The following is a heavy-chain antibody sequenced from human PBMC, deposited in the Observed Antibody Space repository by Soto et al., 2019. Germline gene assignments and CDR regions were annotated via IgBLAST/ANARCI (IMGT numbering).Heavy chain of an antibody. D-gene: IGHD2-15*01. CDR1: GYTFTSYY. V-gene: IGHV1-46*03. J-gene: IGHJ4*02. CDR2: INPSGGST. Sequence: QVQLVQSGAEVKKPGASVKVSCKASGYTFTSYYMHWVRQAPGQGLEWMGIINPSGGSTSYAQKFQGRATMTRDTSTSTVYMELSSLRSEDTAVYYCARGPRGCSGGSCYSDYWGQGTLVTVSS. CDR3: ARGPRGCSGGSCYSDY.